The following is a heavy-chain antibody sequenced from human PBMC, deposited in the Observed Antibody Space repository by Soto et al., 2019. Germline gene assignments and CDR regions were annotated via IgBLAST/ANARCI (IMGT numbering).Heavy chain of an antibody. CDR1: GFSLSSPAVG. D-gene: IGHD6-19*01. J-gene: IGHJ4*02. Sequence: QITLKESGPTLVKPTQTLTLTCTFSGFSLSSPAVGVNWIRQPPGKALEWLALIYWNDNNQYSPSLRRRLTITKDTSKNQVVLTMTNVDPADTATYYCAHGSGWLSDYWGQGTLVTVSS. CDR3: AHGSGWLSDY. V-gene: IGHV2-5*01. CDR2: IYWNDNN.